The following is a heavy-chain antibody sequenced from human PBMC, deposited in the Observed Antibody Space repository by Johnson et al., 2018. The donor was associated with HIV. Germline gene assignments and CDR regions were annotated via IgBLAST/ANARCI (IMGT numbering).Heavy chain of an antibody. CDR1: GFTFSSYG. V-gene: IGHV3-30*02. D-gene: IGHD2-2*01. J-gene: IGHJ3*02. CDR2: IRYDGSNK. Sequence: QVQLVESGGGVVQPGGSLRLSCAASGFTFSSYGMHWVRQAPGKGLEWVAFIRYDGSNKYYADSVKGRFTISRDNSKNTLYLQMNSLRAEDTAVYYCAKVGSSSCYARTRLCAFDIWGQGTMVTVSS. CDR3: AKVGSSSCYARTRLCAFDI.